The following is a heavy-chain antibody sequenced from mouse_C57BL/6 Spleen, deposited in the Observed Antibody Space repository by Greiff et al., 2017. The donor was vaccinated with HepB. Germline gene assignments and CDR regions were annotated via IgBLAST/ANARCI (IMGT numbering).Heavy chain of an antibody. CDR1: GYTFTDYE. CDR2: IDPETGGT. CDR3: TREGLLWLRRGYFDV. Sequence: VKLVESGAELVRPGASVTLSCKASGYTFTDYEMHWVKQTPVHGLEWIGAIDPETGGTAYNQKFKGKAILTADKSSSTAYMELRSLTSEDSAVYYCTREGLLWLRRGYFDVWGTGTTVTVSS. D-gene: IGHD2-2*01. V-gene: IGHV1-15*01. J-gene: IGHJ1*03.